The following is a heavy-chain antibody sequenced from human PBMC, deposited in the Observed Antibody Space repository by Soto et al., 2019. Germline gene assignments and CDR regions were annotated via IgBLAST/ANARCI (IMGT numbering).Heavy chain of an antibody. CDR1: GITFSNTG. CDR3: ARQYYYGSFFDYYGMDV. D-gene: IGHD3-10*01. Sequence: PGGSLRLSCAASGITFSNTGMHWVRQAPGKGLEWVALIWYDGSYKYYADSVKGRFTISRDISKNTLYLQMNSLRAEDTAVYYCARQYYYGSFFDYYGMDVWGQGTTVTVSS. CDR2: IWYDGSYK. J-gene: IGHJ6*02. V-gene: IGHV3-33*01.